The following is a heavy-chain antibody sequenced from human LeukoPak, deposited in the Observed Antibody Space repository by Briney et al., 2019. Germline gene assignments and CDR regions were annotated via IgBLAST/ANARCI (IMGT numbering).Heavy chain of an antibody. J-gene: IGHJ4*02. Sequence: GGSLRLSCAASGFMFSSNWMSWVRLAPGKGLEWVAVISYDGSNKYYADSVKGRFTISRDNSKNTLYLQMNSLRAEDTAVYYCASDGDYWGQGTLVTVSS. V-gene: IGHV3-30*03. CDR3: ASDGDY. CDR2: ISYDGSNK. D-gene: IGHD5-24*01. CDR1: GFMFSSNW.